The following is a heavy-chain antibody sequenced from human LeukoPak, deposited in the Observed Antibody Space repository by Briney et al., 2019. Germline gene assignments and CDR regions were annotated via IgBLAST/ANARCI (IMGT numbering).Heavy chain of an antibody. D-gene: IGHD6-13*01. Sequence: PSETLSLTCAVYGGSFSGYYWSWIRQPPGKGLEWIGEINHSGSTTYNPSLKSRVTISVDTSKNHFSLKLSSLTAADTAVYYCARVDDSSSFDYWGQGTLVTVSS. CDR2: INHSGST. J-gene: IGHJ4*02. CDR3: ARVDDSSSFDY. V-gene: IGHV4-34*01. CDR1: GGSFSGYY.